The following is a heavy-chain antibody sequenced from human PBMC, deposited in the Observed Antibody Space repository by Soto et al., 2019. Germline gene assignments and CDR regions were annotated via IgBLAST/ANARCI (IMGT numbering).Heavy chain of an antibody. V-gene: IGHV3-74*01. J-gene: IGHJ4*02. CDR3: ARGVGYCSGGSCPPSHY. CDR1: GFTFSSYW. D-gene: IGHD2-15*01. CDR2: INSDGSST. Sequence: GGSLRLSCAASGFTFSSYWMHWVRQAPGKGLVWVSRINSDGSSTSYADSVKGRFTISRDNAKNTLYLQMNSLRAEDTAVYYRARGVGYCSGGSCPPSHYWGQGTLVTVSS.